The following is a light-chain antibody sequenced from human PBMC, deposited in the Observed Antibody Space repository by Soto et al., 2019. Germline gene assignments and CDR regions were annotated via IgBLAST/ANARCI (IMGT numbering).Light chain of an antibody. CDR3: QQTDSAPS. V-gene: IGKV1-39*01. J-gene: IGKJ4*01. CDR2: AVS. Sequence: DLQMTQSPSSPSASVGDRVTITFRASRSISVYLNWYQQKPGKAPKLLIYAVSNLQSGVSSRFSGSASGTDFTLTISNLQPEDFATYYCQQTDSAPSFGGGTKVDIK. CDR1: RSISVY.